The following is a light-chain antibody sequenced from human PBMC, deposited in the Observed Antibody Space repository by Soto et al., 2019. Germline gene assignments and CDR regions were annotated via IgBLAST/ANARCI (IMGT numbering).Light chain of an antibody. J-gene: IGKJ1*01. Sequence: DIQMTQSPSTLSASVGDRGTITCLSSQSISSWLAWYQQKPGKAPKLLIYKASSLESGVPSRFSGSGSGTEFTLTISSLQPDDFATYYCQQYNRYSRTFGQGTKVDIK. CDR3: QQYNRYSRT. CDR2: KAS. V-gene: IGKV1-5*03. CDR1: QSISSW.